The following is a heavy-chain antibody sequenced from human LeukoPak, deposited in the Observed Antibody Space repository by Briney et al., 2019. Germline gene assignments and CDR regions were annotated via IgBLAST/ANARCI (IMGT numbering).Heavy chain of an antibody. CDR2: ISYSGST. CDR1: GGSISSSSYF. J-gene: IGHJ6*03. V-gene: IGHV4-39*07. Sequence: KPSETLSLTSTVSGGSISSSSYFWGWIRQPPGKGLEWVGSISYSGSTFYNPSLRSRVTISVDRSKSQFSLTLTSVTAADTAVYYCARCPKGVYYYYMDVWGKGTTVTVSS. CDR3: ARCPKGVYYYYMDV.